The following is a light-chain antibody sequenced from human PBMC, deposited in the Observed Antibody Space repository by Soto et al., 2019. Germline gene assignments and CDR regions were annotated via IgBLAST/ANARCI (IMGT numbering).Light chain of an antibody. J-gene: IGLJ1*01. CDR2: EVS. CDR1: SSDVGGYTS. Sequence: QSALTQPPSLSGSPGQSITISCTGTSSDVGGYTSVSWYQQHPGKAPKLVIYEVSDRPSGVSSRFSGSKSGNTASLTISGLQAEAEADYYCSSYTSSSTLVFGTGTQLTVL. V-gene: IGLV2-14*01. CDR3: SSYTSSSTLV.